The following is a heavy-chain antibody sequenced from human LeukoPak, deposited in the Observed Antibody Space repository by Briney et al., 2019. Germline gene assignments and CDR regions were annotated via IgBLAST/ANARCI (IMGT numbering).Heavy chain of an antibody. CDR3: ARGRFPTVAGKGRRAFDI. CDR1: GGSISSSSYY. J-gene: IGHJ3*02. D-gene: IGHD6-19*01. Sequence: PSETLSLTCTVSGGSISSSSYYWGWIRQPPGKGLEWIGSIYYSGSTNYNPSLKSRVTISVDTSKNQFSLKLSSVTAADTAVYYCARGRFPTVAGKGRRAFDIWGQGTMVTVSS. V-gene: IGHV4-39*07. CDR2: IYYSGST.